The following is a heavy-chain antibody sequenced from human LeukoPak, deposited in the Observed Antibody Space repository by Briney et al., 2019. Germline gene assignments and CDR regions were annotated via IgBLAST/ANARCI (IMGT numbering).Heavy chain of an antibody. CDR2: IYTSGST. J-gene: IGHJ6*03. V-gene: IGHV4-4*07. CDR1: GGSISSYY. Sequence: SETLSLTCTVSGGSISSYYWSWIRQPAGKGLEWIGRIYTSGSTNYNPSLKSRVTMSVDTSKNQFSLKLSSVTAADTAVYYCARVGTIFGVPYYYMDVWGKGTTVTVSS. CDR3: ARVGTIFGVPYYYMDV. D-gene: IGHD3-3*01.